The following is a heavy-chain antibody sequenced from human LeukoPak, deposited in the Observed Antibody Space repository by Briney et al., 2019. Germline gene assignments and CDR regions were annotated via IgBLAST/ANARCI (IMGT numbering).Heavy chain of an antibody. D-gene: IGHD4-17*01. Sequence: ASVKVSCKASGYTFTDYYLHWVRQAPGQGLEWVGSFNPYSGASKYAQKLQGRVTMTGDTSISTAYLQLGRVIGDDTAVYYCAKNGDYGYAMDVWGQGTTVAVSS. V-gene: IGHV1-2*02. CDR2: FNPYSGAS. J-gene: IGHJ6*02. CDR3: AKNGDYGYAMDV. CDR1: GYTFTDYY.